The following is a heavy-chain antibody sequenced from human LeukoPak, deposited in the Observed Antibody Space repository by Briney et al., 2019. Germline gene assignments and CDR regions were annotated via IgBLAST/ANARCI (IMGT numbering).Heavy chain of an antibody. V-gene: IGHV4-38-2*01. J-gene: IGHJ4*02. Sequence: SETLSLTCAVSGYSISSGYYWGWIRQPPGKGLEWIGSIYHSGSTYYNPSLKSRVTISVDTSKNQFSLKLSSVTAADTAVYYCARVNSGSYFSTYYFDYWGQGTLVTVSS. CDR3: ARVNSGSYFSTYYFDY. D-gene: IGHD1-26*01. CDR1: GYSISSGYY. CDR2: IYHSGST.